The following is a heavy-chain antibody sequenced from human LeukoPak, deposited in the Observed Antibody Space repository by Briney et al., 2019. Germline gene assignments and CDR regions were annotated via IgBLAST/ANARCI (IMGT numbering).Heavy chain of an antibody. D-gene: IGHD5-12*01. CDR3: ARGYRGYSGYARPGY. CDR1: GYTFTGYY. J-gene: IGHJ4*02. CDR2: INPNSGGT. Sequence: ASVKVSCKASGYTFTGYYMHWVRQAPGQGLEWMGWINPNSGGTNYAQKSQGRVAMTRDTSISTAYMELSRLRSDDTAVYYCARGYRGYSGYARPGYWGQGTLVTVSS. V-gene: IGHV1-2*02.